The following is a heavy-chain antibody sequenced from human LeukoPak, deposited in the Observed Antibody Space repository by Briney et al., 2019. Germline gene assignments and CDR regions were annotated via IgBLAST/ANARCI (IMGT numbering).Heavy chain of an antibody. J-gene: IGHJ6*02. Sequence: SETLSLTCTVSGGSISSSSYYWGWIRQPPGKGLEWIGSMYYSGSTYYNPSLKSRVTISVDTSKNQFSLKLSSVTAADTAVYYCARHGGSYDSSGSYYVVPRDYYYYGMDVWGQGTTVTVSS. CDR1: GGSISSSSYY. D-gene: IGHD3-22*01. CDR2: MYYSGST. V-gene: IGHV4-39*01. CDR3: ARHGGSYDSSGSYYVVPRDYYYYGMDV.